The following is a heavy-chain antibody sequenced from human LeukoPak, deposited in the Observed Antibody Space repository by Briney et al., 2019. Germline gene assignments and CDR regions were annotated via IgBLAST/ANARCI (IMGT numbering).Heavy chain of an antibody. D-gene: IGHD3-10*01. CDR2: IYYTGDA. CDR1: GDSISSSSYY. CDR3: AGMVQYYYYMDV. Sequence: SETLSLTCTVPGDSISSSSYYWGWIRQPPGKGLEYIGTIYYTGDAYYNPSLKSRVTISVDTSKNQFSLKLSSVTAADTAVYYCAGMVQYYYYMDVWGKGTTVTVSS. V-gene: IGHV4-39*07. J-gene: IGHJ6*03.